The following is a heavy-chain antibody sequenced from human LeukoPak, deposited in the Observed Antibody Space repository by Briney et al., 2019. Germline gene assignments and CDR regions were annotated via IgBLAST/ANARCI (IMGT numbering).Heavy chain of an antibody. V-gene: IGHV4-59*01. CDR3: ARERDLGGYDHFDY. CDR2: IYYSGST. J-gene: IGHJ4*02. Sequence: SETLSLTCTVSGGSISSYYWGWIRQPPGKGLEWIGYIYYSGSTNYNPSLKSRVTISVDTSKNQFSLKLSSVTAADTAVYYCARERDLGGYDHFDYWGQGTLVTVSS. CDR1: GGSISSYY. D-gene: IGHD5-12*01.